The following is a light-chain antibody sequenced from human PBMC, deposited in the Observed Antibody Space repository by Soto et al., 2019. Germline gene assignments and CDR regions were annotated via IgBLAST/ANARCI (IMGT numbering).Light chain of an antibody. J-gene: IGLJ2*01. CDR2: DVS. Sequence: QSVLTQPASVSGSPGQSITISCTGTSSDIDNYNYVSWYQQHPGKAPKLMIYDVSSRPSGVSDRFSGSKAGNTASLTISGLQAEDEADYFRSSYRSSSDVVFGGGTQLTVL. V-gene: IGLV2-14*01. CDR3: SSYRSSSDVV. CDR1: SSDIDNYNY.